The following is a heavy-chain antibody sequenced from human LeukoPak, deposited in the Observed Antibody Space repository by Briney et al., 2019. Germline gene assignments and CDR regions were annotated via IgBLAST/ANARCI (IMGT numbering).Heavy chain of an antibody. D-gene: IGHD6-13*01. V-gene: IGHV1-46*01. Sequence: ASVKVSCKASGYTFTSYYMHWVRQAPGQGLEWMGIINPSGASINYAQKFQGRVNMTRDTSTNTVYMELGSLRSEDTAVYYCARVAAAGFAYDKFDPWGQGTLVTVSS. CDR2: INPSGASI. CDR1: GYTFTSYY. CDR3: ARVAAAGFAYDKFDP. J-gene: IGHJ5*02.